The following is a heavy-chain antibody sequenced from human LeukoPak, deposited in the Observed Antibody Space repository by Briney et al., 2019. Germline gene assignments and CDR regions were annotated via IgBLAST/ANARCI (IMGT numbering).Heavy chain of an antibody. CDR3: ARVQQYDKFDY. Sequence: GGSLRLSCAASGFIFSTYSMNWVRQAPGKGLEWVSGISWNGRNTAYAESLKGRFTISRDNAKNSLYLQMNSLRAEDTAFYYCARVQQYDKFDYWGQGTLVTVSS. CDR1: GFIFSTYS. D-gene: IGHD3-22*01. J-gene: IGHJ4*02. V-gene: IGHV3-20*04. CDR2: ISWNGRNT.